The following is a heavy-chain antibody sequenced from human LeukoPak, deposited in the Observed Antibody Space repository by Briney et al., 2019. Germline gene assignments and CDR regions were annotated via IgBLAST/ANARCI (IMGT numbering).Heavy chain of an antibody. J-gene: IGHJ4*02. Sequence: KPGGSLRLSCAASGFTFSSYSMNWVRQAPGKGLEWVSSISSSSSYIYYADSVKGRFTISRDNAKNSLYLQMNSLRAEDTAVYYCARAAGITMVRGVIRERPFWGQGTLVTVSS. CDR1: GFTFSSYS. CDR3: ARAAGITMVRGVIRERPF. V-gene: IGHV3-21*01. D-gene: IGHD3-10*01. CDR2: ISSSSSYI.